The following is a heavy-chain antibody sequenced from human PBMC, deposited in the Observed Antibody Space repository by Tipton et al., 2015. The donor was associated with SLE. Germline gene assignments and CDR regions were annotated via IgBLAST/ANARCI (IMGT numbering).Heavy chain of an antibody. V-gene: IGHV3-21*04. CDR1: GFTFSSYS. J-gene: IGHJ4*02. CDR3: AGGAHY. D-gene: IGHD3-16*01. Sequence: SLRLSCAASGFTFSSYSMNWVRQAPGKGLEWVSSISSSSSYIHYADSVKGRFTISRDNAKNSLYLQMNSLRAEDTAVYYCAGGAHYWGQGTLVTVSS. CDR2: ISSSSSYI.